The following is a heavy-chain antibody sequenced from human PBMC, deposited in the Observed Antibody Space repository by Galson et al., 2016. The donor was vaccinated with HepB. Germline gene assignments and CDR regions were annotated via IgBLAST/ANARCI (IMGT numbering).Heavy chain of an antibody. D-gene: IGHD6-19*01. CDR2: LYYVGST. V-gene: IGHV4-39*01. J-gene: IGHJ4*02. Sequence: SETLSLTCTVSGGSIRSSSYYWVWIRQPPGKGLEWIGSLYYVGSTQSNPSLKSRITMSVDTSKNKFSLRLTSVTAADTAMYYCARQSRMGVAEPFDSWGQGTLVTVTS. CDR1: GGSIRSSSYY. CDR3: ARQSRMGVAEPFDS.